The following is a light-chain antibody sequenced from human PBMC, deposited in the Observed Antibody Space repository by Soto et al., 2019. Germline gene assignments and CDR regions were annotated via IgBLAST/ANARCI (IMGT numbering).Light chain of an antibody. J-gene: IGKJ1*01. CDR3: QHYNSYSEA. Sequence: DIQMTQSPSFLSASVGDRVTITCRASHTISSWLAWYQQKPGKAPKLLIYKASTLKSGVPSRFSGSGSGTEFTLTISSLQPDDFATYYCQHYNSYSEAFGQGTKV. CDR1: HTISSW. V-gene: IGKV1-5*03. CDR2: KAS.